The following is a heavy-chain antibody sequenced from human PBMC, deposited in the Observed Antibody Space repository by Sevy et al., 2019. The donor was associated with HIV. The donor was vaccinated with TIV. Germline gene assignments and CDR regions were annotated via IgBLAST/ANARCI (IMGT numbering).Heavy chain of an antibody. CDR2: ITRSSHYI. J-gene: IGHJ6*02. V-gene: IGHV3-21*01. Sequence: GGSLRLSCAASGFTFSSYSMNWVRQAPGKGLEWVSFITRSSHYIYYADSVKGRFTISRDNAKNSLYLQMNSLRAEDTAVYYCASAYDRSGYYYYGMDVWGQGTTVTVSS. CDR1: GFTFSSYS. CDR3: ASAYDRSGYYYYGMDV. D-gene: IGHD3-22*01.